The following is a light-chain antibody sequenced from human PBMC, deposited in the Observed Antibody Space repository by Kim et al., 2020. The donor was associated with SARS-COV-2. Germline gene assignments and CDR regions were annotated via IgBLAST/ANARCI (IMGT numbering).Light chain of an antibody. J-gene: IGKJ1*01. CDR3: LKYNSAPQR. CDR1: QDIGNY. CDR2: AAS. Sequence: DIQMTQSPSSLSASVGDRVTITCRASQDIGNYLAWFQQRPGKIPDLLIFAASTLQSGVPSRFSGSGSGTHFTLTISSLQPEDVATYYCLKYNSAPQRFGQGTKVEIK. V-gene: IGKV1-27*01.